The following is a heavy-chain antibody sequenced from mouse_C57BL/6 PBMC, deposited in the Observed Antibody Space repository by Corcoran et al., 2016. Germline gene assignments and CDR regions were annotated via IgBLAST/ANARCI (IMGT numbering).Heavy chain of an antibody. J-gene: IGHJ4*01. CDR1: GYSFTSYN. CDR3: ASRGYYYAVDY. D-gene: IGHD3-1*01. V-gene: IGHV1-66*01. CDR2: IYPGSGNT. Sequence: QLQLQQSGHELVKPGAAVKISCKASGYSFTSYNIHWVKQRPGQGLEWIGWIYPGSGNTKYNEKFKGKATLTADKSSSTAYMQLSSLTSEDSAVYYWASRGYYYAVDYWGQGTSVTVSS.